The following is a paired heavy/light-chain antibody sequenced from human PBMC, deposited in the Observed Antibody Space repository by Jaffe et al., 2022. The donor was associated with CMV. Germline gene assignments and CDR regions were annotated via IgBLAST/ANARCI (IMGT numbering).Heavy chain of an antibody. V-gene: IGHV1-2*02. D-gene: IGHD4-17*01. Sequence: QVQLVQSGAEVKKPGASVKVSCKASGYTFTGYYLHWVRQAPGQGLEWVGWINPNSGATNSAQNFQGRVTMTRDTSISTVYMELSSLRSDDTAVYSCARAAITTLTNFDYWGQGTLVTVSS. J-gene: IGHJ4*02. CDR1: GYTFTGYY. CDR2: INPNSGAT. CDR3: ARAAITTLTNFDY.
Light chain of an antibody. CDR1: SSDVGGYNY. V-gene: IGLV2-14*03. CDR2: DVS. Sequence: QSALTQPASVSGSPGQSITISCTGTSSDVGGYNYVSWYQQHPGKVPKVIIYDVSNRPSGVSNRFSGSKSGNTASLTISGLQAEDEADYYCSSYTSSSTGVFGTGTKVTVL. J-gene: IGLJ1*01. CDR3: SSYTSSSTGV.